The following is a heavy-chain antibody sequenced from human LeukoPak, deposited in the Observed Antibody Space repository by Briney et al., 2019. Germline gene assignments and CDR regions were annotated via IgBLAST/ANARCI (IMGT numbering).Heavy chain of an antibody. CDR1: GYTFTSYG. CDR3: ARDLGYDSSGYYRTPAYFDY. V-gene: IGHV1-18*01. D-gene: IGHD3-22*01. Sequence: ASVKVSCKASGYTFTSYGISWVRQAPGQGLEWMGRISAYNGNTNYAQKHQGRVNMTTDTSTSKAYMELRSLRSDDTAVYYCARDLGYDSSGYYRTPAYFDYWGQGSLVTVSS. J-gene: IGHJ4*02. CDR2: ISAYNGNT.